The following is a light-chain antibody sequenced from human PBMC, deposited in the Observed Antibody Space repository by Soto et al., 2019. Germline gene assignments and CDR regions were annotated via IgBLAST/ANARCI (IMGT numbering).Light chain of an antibody. Sequence: SSELTQPPSVSVAPEKTTTITCGGNNIGDKRVHWYRQKSGQAPVLLISYDSDRPSGIPERFSGSNSGNTPTLTISRVEAGDEADYYCQVWDIMTDNYVFGGGTKLTVL. CDR3: QVWDIMTDNYV. V-gene: IGLV3-21*04. CDR2: YDS. CDR1: NIGDKR. J-gene: IGLJ1*01.